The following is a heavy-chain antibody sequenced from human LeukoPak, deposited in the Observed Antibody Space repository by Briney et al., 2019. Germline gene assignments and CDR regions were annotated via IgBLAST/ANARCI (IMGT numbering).Heavy chain of an antibody. CDR2: FSGWGGST. Sequence: QSGGSLRLSCAASGFTFSSYAMSWVPKAPGKGLEWVSAFSGWGGSTYYADSVKGRFTIYRDNSKNTLYLQMNSLRAEDTAVYYCAKEVEGATFYFDYWGQGTLVSVSS. D-gene: IGHD1-26*01. CDR3: AKEVEGATFYFDY. V-gene: IGHV3-23*01. CDR1: GFTFSSYA. J-gene: IGHJ4*02.